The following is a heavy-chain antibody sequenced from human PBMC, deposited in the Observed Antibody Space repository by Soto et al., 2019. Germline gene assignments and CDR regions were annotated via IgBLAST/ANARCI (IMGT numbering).Heavy chain of an antibody. V-gene: IGHV5-51*01. CDR2: IYPGDSDT. CDR1: GYTVTSYW. D-gene: IGHD3-22*01. J-gene: IGHJ6*02. Sequence: GAALKISYKGSGYTVTSYWIGMVRQMYGKVVGRMVIIYPGDSDTIYSPSFQGQVTISADKSISTAYLQWSSLKASDNAMYYCARLGVGDSSGYSDSSYYHYGMDVWAQGTTVPVYS. CDR3: ARLGVGDSSGYSDSSYYHYGMDV.